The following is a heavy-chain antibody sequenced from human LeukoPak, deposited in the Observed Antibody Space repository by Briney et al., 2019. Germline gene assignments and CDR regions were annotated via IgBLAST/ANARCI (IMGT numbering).Heavy chain of an antibody. CDR1: GFTFSTYS. D-gene: IGHD3-22*01. J-gene: IGHJ4*02. V-gene: IGHV3-48*01. CDR2: ISGSSSTI. CDR3: ARDMYYDSSGYYGVAY. Sequence: GGSLRLSCVVSGFTFSTYSMNWVRQAPGKGLEWVSYISGSSSTIYYADSVKGRFTISRDNARNSLYLQMNSLRAEDTAVYYCARDMYYDSSGYYGVAYWGQGTLVTVSS.